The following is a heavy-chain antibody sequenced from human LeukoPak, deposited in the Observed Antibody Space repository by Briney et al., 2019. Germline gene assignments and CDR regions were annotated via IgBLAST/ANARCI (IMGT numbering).Heavy chain of an antibody. Sequence: PSETLSLTCAVYGGSFSGYYWSWIRHPPGKGLEWSGEINHSRSTNYNPSLKSRVTISVYTSQNQFSLKRSSVTAEDTGVYYCARMAKRISLKGRKYYFDYWGQGTLVIVSS. CDR1: GGSFSGYY. CDR3: ARMAKRISLKGRKYYFDY. CDR2: INHSRST. D-gene: IGHD1-26*01. V-gene: IGHV4-34*01. J-gene: IGHJ4*02.